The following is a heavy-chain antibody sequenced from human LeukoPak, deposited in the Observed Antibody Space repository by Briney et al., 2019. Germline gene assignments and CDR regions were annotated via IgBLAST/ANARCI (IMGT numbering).Heavy chain of an antibody. CDR1: GYTFTSYY. J-gene: IGHJ4*02. CDR2: INPSGGST. CDR3: ARDPKADRHVDY. Sequence: GASVKVSCKASGYTFTSYYMHWVRQAPGQGLEWMGIINPSGGSTSYAQKFQGGVTMTRDTSTSTVYMELSSLRSEDTAVYYCARDPKADRHVDYWGQGTLVTVSS. V-gene: IGHV1-46*01.